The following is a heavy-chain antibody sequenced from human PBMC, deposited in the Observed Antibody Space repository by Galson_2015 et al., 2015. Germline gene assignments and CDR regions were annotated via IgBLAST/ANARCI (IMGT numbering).Heavy chain of an antibody. CDR2: IHASGIA. Sequence: TLSLTCSVSGGSLTDNSNSYYWNWIRQSAGKGLEWIGRIHASGIAIYNPSLKSRFTISVDTSKNKFSLQLRSVTAADTAIYYCARAQWISTDHYYWFDPWGQGALVTVSS. D-gene: IGHD3-22*01. J-gene: IGHJ5*02. CDR3: ARAQWISTDHYYWFDP. V-gene: IGHV4-61*02. CDR1: GGSLTDNSNSYY.